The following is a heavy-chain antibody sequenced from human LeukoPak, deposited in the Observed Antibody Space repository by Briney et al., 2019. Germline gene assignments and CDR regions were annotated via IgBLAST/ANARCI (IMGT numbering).Heavy chain of an antibody. V-gene: IGHV3-23*01. D-gene: IGHD4-17*01. CDR1: GFTFSSYA. J-gene: IGHJ4*02. CDR2: ISGSGGST. CDR3: AKDLHGAYADVFDY. Sequence: QSGASLRLSCAASGFTFSSYAMSWVRQAPGKGLEWVSAISGSGGSTYYADSVKGRLTISRDNSKNTLYLQMNSLRAEDTAVYYCAKDLHGAYADVFDYWGQGTLVTVSS.